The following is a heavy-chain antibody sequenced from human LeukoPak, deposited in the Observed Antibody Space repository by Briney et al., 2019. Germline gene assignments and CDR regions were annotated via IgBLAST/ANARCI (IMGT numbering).Heavy chain of an antibody. J-gene: IGHJ3*02. CDR2: ISSSSTYI. CDR1: TFTLSAYG. Sequence: PGGSLRLSCTASTFTLSAYGVSWVRQAPGKGPEWVSSISSSSTYIYYADSLKGRFTISRDNAKNSLYLQMNSLRAEDTAVYYCARDFPRDNDAFDIWGQGTMVTVSS. V-gene: IGHV3-21*01. CDR3: ARDFPRDNDAFDI.